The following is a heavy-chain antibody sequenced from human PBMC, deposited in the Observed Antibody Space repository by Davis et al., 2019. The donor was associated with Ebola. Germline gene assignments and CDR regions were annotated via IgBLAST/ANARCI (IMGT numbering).Heavy chain of an antibody. CDR3: ARGSITIFGVVTQNWFDP. CDR1: GGSFSDYY. V-gene: IGHV4-34*01. J-gene: IGHJ5*02. Sequence: SETLSLTCAVYGGSFSDYYWSWIRQSPGKGLEWIGEINHSGSSNYAPSLKSRVTISVDTSKNQFSLKLSSVTAADTAVYYCARGSITIFGVVTQNWFDPWGQGTLVTVSS. CDR2: INHSGSS. D-gene: IGHD3-3*01.